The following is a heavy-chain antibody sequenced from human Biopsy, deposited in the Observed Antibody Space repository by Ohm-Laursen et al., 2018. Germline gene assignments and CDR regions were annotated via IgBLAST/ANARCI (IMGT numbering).Heavy chain of an antibody. V-gene: IGHV4-59*12. CDR1: GGSIISYY. D-gene: IGHD3-9*01. CDR3: ARGSLKMDY. Sequence: SETLSLTCTVSGGSIISYYWTWIRQSPGKGLEWIGHVFDRGTTNYNPSVRSRVTMSEDTSKKQFSLKMTSVTAADTAVYYCARGSLKMDYWGQGTLVTVSS. J-gene: IGHJ4*02. CDR2: VFDRGTT.